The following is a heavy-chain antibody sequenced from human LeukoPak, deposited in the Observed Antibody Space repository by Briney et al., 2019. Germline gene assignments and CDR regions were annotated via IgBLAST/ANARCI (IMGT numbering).Heavy chain of an antibody. J-gene: IGHJ3*02. CDR3: ARGWFGTIHDAFDI. CDR1: GYTFTGYY. V-gene: IGHV1-2*04. CDR2: INPNSGGT. Sequence: VASVKVSCKASGYTFTGYYMHWVRQAPGQGLEWMGWINPNSGGTNYAQKFQGWVTMTRDTSISTAYMELSRLRSDDTAVYYCARGWFGTIHDAFDIWGQGTMVTVSS. D-gene: IGHD3-10*01.